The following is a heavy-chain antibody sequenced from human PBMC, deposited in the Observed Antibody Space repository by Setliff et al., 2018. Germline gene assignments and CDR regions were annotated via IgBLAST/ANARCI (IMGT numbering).Heavy chain of an antibody. J-gene: IGHJ3*01. V-gene: IGHV4-30-4*02. D-gene: IGHD1-26*01. Sequence: KPSETLSLTCTVPGDSISSGDYFWSWIRQPPGKGLEWIAYIYHSGSAYYNPSLKSRVTMSVETSKNQFSLHLTSVTAADTAVYYCAREVGTSTYSDAFDVWGQGMMVTVSS. CDR2: IYHSGSA. CDR1: GDSISSGDYF. CDR3: AREVGTSTYSDAFDV.